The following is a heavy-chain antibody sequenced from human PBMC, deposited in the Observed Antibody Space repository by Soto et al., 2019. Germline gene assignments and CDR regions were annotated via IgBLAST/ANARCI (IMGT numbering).Heavy chain of an antibody. CDR2: INHSGST. Sequence: SETLSLTCAVYGGSFSGYYWSWIRQPPGKGLEWIGEINHSGSTDYNPSLKSRVTISVDTSKNQFSLKLSPVTAADTAVYYCARERTARGVIRYGMDVWGQGTTVTVSS. CDR3: ARERTARGVIRYGMDV. CDR1: GGSFSGYY. D-gene: IGHD3-10*01. J-gene: IGHJ6*02. V-gene: IGHV4-34*01.